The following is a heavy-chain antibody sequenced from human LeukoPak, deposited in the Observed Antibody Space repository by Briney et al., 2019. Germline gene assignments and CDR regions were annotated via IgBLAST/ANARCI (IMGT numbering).Heavy chain of an antibody. D-gene: IGHD3-3*01. J-gene: IGHJ5*02. Sequence: GASVTVSFTASGYTFTIYDINWVRQPPGQGLEWMGWMNPNSGNTGYAQKFQGRVTMTRNPSISTAYMELSSLRSEDTAVYYCARIHDFWSGSQNWFDPWGQGTLVTVSS. CDR3: ARIHDFWSGSQNWFDP. CDR1: GYTFTIYD. V-gene: IGHV1-8*01. CDR2: MNPNSGNT.